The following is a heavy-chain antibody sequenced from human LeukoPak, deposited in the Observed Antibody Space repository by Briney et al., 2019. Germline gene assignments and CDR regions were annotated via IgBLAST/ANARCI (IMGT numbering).Heavy chain of an antibody. J-gene: IGHJ4*02. V-gene: IGHV1-46*01. CDR1: GYTFTSYY. CDR3: ARDLLLRYPDY. D-gene: IGHD3-9*01. CDR2: INPSGGST. Sequence: ASVKVSCKASGYTFTSYYMHWVRQAPGQGLEWMGIINPSGGSTSYAQKLQGRVTMTRDTSTSTVYMELSSLRSEDTAVYYCARDLLLRYPDYWGQGTLVTVSS.